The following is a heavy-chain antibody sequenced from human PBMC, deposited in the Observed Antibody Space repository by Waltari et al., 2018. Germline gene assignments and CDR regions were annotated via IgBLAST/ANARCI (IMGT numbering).Heavy chain of an antibody. CDR3: QRGDY. V-gene: IGHV3-7*04. CDR2: INQDGSGR. Sequence: EVQLVESGGGLVQPGGSLRLSCVASGFTLSSFWMSWARQAPGKGREWVANINQDGSGRYYMDSVKGRFTISRDNAKNSVYLQMNSLRAEDTAVYYCQRGDYWGQGTLVTVSS. J-gene: IGHJ4*02. CDR1: GFTLSSFW.